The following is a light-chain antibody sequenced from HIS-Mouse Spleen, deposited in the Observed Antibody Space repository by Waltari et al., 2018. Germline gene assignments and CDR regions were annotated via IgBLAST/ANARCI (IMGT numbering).Light chain of an antibody. V-gene: IGLV3-10*01. CDR2: EDS. CDR1: SLPRKY. CDR3: YSTDSSGNHRV. Sequence: SYELTQPPSVSVSPGQTARSTCSGDSLPRKYAYWYQQKSGQAPVLVIYEDSKRHSGIPERFSGSSSGTMATLTISGAQVEDEADYYCYSTDSSGNHRVFGGGTKLTVL. J-gene: IGLJ2*01.